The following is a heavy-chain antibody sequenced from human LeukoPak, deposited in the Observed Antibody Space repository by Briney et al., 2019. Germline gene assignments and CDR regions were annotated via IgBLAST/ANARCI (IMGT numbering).Heavy chain of an antibody. CDR3: ARQSLWYSYGLNWFDP. J-gene: IGHJ5*02. Sequence: SETLSLTCAVSGYSISSGYYWGWIRQPPGKGLERIGRHSGSTYYNQYLKSLGTISGDTSKNQFSLQLSSVTAADTAVYYCARQSLWYSYGLNWFDPWGQGTLVTVSS. D-gene: IGHD5-18*01. CDR2: HSGST. V-gene: IGHV4-38-2*01. CDR1: GYSISSGYY.